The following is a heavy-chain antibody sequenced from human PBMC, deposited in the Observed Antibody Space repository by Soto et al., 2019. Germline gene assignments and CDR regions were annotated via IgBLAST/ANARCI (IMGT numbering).Heavy chain of an antibody. D-gene: IGHD4-4*01. Sequence: EVQLLGSGGGLVQPGGSLRLSCVGSGFTFSTYWRNWVVQAPGKGLEWVANINPDGNVGTYVDSVRGRFTTSRDNAKNSLYLQMTSLRADDTAVYFCAGWGGHDYNYWGQGIMVTVSS. CDR3: AGWGGHDYNY. CDR1: GFTFSTYW. V-gene: IGHV3-7*03. CDR2: INPDGNVG. J-gene: IGHJ4*02.